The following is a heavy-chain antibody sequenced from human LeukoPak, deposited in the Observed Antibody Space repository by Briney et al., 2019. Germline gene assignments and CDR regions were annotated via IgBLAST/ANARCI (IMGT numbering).Heavy chain of an antibody. Sequence: SGXTFSTSPMAWVRQAPGKGLEWVSSIHAGGSDPFCADSVQGRCIISRDNSKNTLSLQLSNLRAEDTAIYFCAKGGHHFNPFYNWGQGTLVTVSS. CDR1: GXTFSTSP. CDR2: IHAGGSDP. V-gene: IGHV3-23*01. CDR3: AKGGHHFNPFYN. J-gene: IGHJ4*02.